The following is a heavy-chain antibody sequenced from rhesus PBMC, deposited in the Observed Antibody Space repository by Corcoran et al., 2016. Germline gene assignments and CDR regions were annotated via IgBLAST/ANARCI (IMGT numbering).Heavy chain of an antibody. CDR1: GGSISGYYT. CDR2: VHGNSAST. CDR3: ARQGYTDHLGGLDS. V-gene: IGHV4-143*01. J-gene: IGHJ6*01. D-gene: IGHD2-39*02. Sequence: QVQLQESGPGLVKPSETLSLTCTVSGGSISGYYTSHWLRHSPGKGLEWIGAVHGNSASTNYNPSLKSRVTFSKDTSKNQFSLRLTSVTAADTAVYYCARQGYTDHLGGLDSWGQGVVVTVSS.